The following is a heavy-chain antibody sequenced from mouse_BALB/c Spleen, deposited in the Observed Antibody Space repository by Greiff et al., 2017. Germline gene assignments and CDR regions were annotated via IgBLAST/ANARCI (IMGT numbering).Heavy chain of an antibody. CDR1: GFSLSTSGMG. D-gene: IGHD1-1*01. Sequence: QVTLKESGPGILQPSQTLSLTCSFSGFSLSTSGMGVGWIRQPSGKGLEWLAHIWWDDDKRYNPALKSRLTISKDTSSNQVFLKIASVDTADTATYYCARIDYYGSSYWYFDVWGAGTTVTVSS. CDR3: ARIDYYGSSYWYFDV. J-gene: IGHJ1*01. V-gene: IGHV8-8*01. CDR2: IWWDDDK.